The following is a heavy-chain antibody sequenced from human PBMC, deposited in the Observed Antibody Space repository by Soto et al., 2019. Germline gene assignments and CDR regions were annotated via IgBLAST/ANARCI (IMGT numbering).Heavy chain of an antibody. CDR2: IYYSGST. D-gene: IGHD3-16*01. J-gene: IGHJ5*02. CDR3: ARGDQFGWFDP. CDR1: GGSVSSDTYY. V-gene: IGHV4-61*01. Sequence: QVQLQESGPGLVKPSETLSLTCFVSGGSVSSDTYYWSWIRQPPGKGLEWIGYIYYSGSTNYNPSLKXRXTXSXXTYKNSFSLKLSSVTAADTAVYYCARGDQFGWFDPWGQGTLVTVSS.